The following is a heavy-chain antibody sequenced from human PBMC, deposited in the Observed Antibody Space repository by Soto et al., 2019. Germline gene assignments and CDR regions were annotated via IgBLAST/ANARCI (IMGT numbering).Heavy chain of an antibody. CDR1: GGSFSGYY. CDR2: INHSGST. CDR3: ARKARRAEPLAARGGWFDP. V-gene: IGHV4-34*01. J-gene: IGHJ5*02. Sequence: SETLSLTCAVYGGSFSGYYWSWIRQPPGKGLEWIGEINHSGSTNYNPSLKSRVTISVDTAKNQFSLKLSSVTAADTAVYYCARKARRAEPLAARGGWFDPWGQGTLVTVSS. D-gene: IGHD6-6*01.